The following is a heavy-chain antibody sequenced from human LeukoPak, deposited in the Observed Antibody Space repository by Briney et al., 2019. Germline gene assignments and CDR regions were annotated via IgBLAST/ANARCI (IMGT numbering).Heavy chain of an antibody. J-gene: IGHJ1*01. V-gene: IGHV3-49*03. CDR1: GFTFGDYA. CDR2: IRSKAYGGTT. CDR3: TPYNWNDEYFQH. Sequence: SGGSLRLSCTASGFTFGDYAMSWFRQAPGKGLEWVGFIRSKAYGGTTEYAASVKGRFTISRDDSKSIAYLQMNSLKTEDTAVYYCTPYNWNDEYFQHWGQGTLVTVSS. D-gene: IGHD1-20*01.